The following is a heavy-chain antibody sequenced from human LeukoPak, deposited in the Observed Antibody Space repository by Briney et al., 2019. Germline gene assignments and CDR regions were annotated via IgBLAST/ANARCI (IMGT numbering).Heavy chain of an antibody. CDR3: ARVERYNGDYGWFDP. J-gene: IGHJ5*02. D-gene: IGHD4-17*01. CDR1: GGSISSGSYY. V-gene: IGHV4-61*02. Sequence: SETLSLTCTVSGGSISSGSYYWSWIRQPAGKGLEWIGRIYISGSTNYNPSLKSRVTISLDTSKNQFSLKLSSVTAADTAVYYCARVERYNGDYGWFDPWGQGNLVTVSS. CDR2: IYISGST.